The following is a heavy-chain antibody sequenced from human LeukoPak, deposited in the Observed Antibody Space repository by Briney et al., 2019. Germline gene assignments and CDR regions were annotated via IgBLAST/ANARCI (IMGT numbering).Heavy chain of an antibody. CDR3: ARVARGDYYYYYMDV. D-gene: IGHD3-10*01. Sequence: GGSLRLSCAASEFSVGSNYMTWVRQAPGKGLEWVSLIYSGGSTYYADSVKGRFTISRDNAKNTLYLQMNSLRAEDTALYYCARVARGDYYYYYMDVWGKGTTVTVSS. CDR1: EFSVGSNY. V-gene: IGHV3-66*01. CDR2: IYSGGST. J-gene: IGHJ6*03.